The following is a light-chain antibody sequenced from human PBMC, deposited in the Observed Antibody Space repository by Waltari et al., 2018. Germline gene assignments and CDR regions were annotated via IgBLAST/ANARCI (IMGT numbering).Light chain of an antibody. Sequence: QLVLTQSPSASASLGGSVKLTCTLSSGHSNYAIAWHQQQPEKGPRYWMRLNSDGRHRKGAGIPDRFSGSSSGAERYLTISSLQSEDEADYYCQTWGTGFVVFGGGTK. CDR2: LNSDGRH. V-gene: IGLV4-69*01. J-gene: IGLJ2*01. CDR1: SGHSNYA. CDR3: QTWGTGFVV.